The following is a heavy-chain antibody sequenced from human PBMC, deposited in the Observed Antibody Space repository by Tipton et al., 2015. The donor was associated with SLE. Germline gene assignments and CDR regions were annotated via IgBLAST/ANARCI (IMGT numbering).Heavy chain of an antibody. J-gene: IGHJ4*02. Sequence: TLSLTCAVYGGSFSGYYWSWIRQSPGTGLEWIGEINHSGGTNYNPSLKSRVTISVDTSKSQFSLKLNSVTAADTALYYCARGLHCPNDVCYHSFDYWGQGTLVTVSS. CDR3: ARGLHCPNDVCYHSFDY. V-gene: IGHV4-34*01. D-gene: IGHD2-8*01. CDR1: GGSFSGYY. CDR2: INHSGGT.